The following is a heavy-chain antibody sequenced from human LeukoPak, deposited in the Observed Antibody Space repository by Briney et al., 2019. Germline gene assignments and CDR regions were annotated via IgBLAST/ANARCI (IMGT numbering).Heavy chain of an antibody. Sequence: PGGSLRLSCAASGFIFSSYAMSWVRQAPGRGLEWVSTISGSGGGTYYADSVKGRFTISRDDSKNTLYLQMNSLRAEDTAVYYCAKGRSSSSRGSFNYWGQGTLVTVSS. J-gene: IGHJ4*02. V-gene: IGHV3-23*01. CDR3: AKGRSSSSRGSFNY. D-gene: IGHD6-13*01. CDR2: ISGSGGGT. CDR1: GFIFSSYA.